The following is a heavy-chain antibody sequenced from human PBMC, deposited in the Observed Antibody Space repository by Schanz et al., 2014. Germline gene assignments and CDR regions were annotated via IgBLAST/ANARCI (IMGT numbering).Heavy chain of an antibody. CDR3: AKGPYYYYYMDV. J-gene: IGHJ6*03. Sequence: EVQLVESGGGLVQPGGSLRLSCAASGFTFSSYWMHWVRQVPGKGLVWVSRINGDGSNTNYADSVKGRFTISGDSSKYTVYLQMNSLRADDTAVYYCAKGPYYYYYMDVWGNGTTVTVSS. CDR2: INGDGSNT. CDR1: GFTFSSYW. V-gene: IGHV3-74*01.